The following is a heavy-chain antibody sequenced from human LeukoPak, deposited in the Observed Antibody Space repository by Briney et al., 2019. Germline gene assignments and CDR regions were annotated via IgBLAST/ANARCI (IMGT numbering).Heavy chain of an antibody. Sequence: ASVKVSCKASGYTFTNYGITWVRQAPGQGLEWMGWISAYNTNTNYAQKLQDRVTMTTDTSTSTAYMDLRSLRSGDTAVYYCARGRYSGSYIDYWGQGTLVTVSS. J-gene: IGHJ4*02. V-gene: IGHV1-18*01. CDR1: GYTFTNYG. D-gene: IGHD1-26*01. CDR3: ARGRYSGSYIDY. CDR2: ISAYNTNT.